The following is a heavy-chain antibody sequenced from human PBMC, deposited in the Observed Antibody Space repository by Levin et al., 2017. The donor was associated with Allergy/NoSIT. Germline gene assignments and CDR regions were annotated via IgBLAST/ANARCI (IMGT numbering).Heavy chain of an antibody. CDR2: ISWNSII. D-gene: IGHD6-19*01. Sequence: SLKISCAASGFTFDDYAMHWVRQAPGKGLEWVSGISWNSIIGYADSVKGRFTISRDKAKNSLYLQMNSLRVEDTAFYYCAKDGRLSAVACLYFYHMDVWGKGTTVTVSS. J-gene: IGHJ6*03. CDR3: AKDGRLSAVACLYFYHMDV. CDR1: GFTFDDYA. V-gene: IGHV3-9*01.